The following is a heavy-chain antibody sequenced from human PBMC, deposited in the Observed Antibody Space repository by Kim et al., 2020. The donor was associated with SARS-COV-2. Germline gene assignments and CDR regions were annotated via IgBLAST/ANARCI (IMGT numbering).Heavy chain of an antibody. CDR3: ARPGEVVMVRGVIISNWFDP. Sequence: RVTISVDTSKNQFSLKLSSVTAADTAVYYCARPGEVVMVRGVIISNWFDPWGQGTLVTVSS. J-gene: IGHJ5*02. D-gene: IGHD3-10*01. V-gene: IGHV4-39*01.